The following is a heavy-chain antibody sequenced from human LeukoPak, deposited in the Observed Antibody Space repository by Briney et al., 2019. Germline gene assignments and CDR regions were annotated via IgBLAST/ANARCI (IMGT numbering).Heavy chain of an antibody. V-gene: IGHV3-33*03. CDR3: VKDSTTRASNLPDY. J-gene: IGHJ4*02. D-gene: IGHD1/OR15-1a*01. CDR2: IWHDGDTK. CDR1: RFTFNNYG. Sequence: PGGSLRLSCEASRFTFNNYGMHWVRQAPGKGLEWVAVIWHDGDTKFYADSVKGRFTISRDKSKNTLYLEMNSLRAEDTAVYYCVKDSTTRASNLPDYWGQGTLVTVSS.